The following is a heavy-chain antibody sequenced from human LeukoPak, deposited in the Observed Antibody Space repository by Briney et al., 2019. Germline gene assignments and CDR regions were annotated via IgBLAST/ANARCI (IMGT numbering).Heavy chain of an antibody. CDR1: GYTFTSYD. D-gene: IGHD4-11*01. CDR3: ARAPSWGTTGYSYYYMDV. Sequence: GASVTVSFKASGYTFTSYDINWVRQATGQGLEWMGWMNPNSGNTGYAQKFQGRVTITRNTSISTAYMEVSSLRSEDTAVYYCARAPSWGTTGYSYYYMDVWGKGTTVTVSS. V-gene: IGHV1-8*03. CDR2: MNPNSGNT. J-gene: IGHJ6*03.